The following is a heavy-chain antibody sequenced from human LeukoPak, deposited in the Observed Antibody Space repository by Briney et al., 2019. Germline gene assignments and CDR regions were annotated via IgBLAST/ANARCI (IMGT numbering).Heavy chain of an antibody. CDR1: GGSISSGDYY. V-gene: IGHV4-30-4*01. CDR2: IYYSGST. J-gene: IGHJ4*02. Sequence: PSETLSLTCTVSGGSISSGDYYWSWIRQPPGKGLEWIGYIYYSGSTYYNPSLKSRVTISVDTSKNQFSLKLSSVTAADTAVYYCASHFYGSGSWAFDYWGQGTLVTVSS. CDR3: ASHFYGSGSWAFDY. D-gene: IGHD3-10*01.